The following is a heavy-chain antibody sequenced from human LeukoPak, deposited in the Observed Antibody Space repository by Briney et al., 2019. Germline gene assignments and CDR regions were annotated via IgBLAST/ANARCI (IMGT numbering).Heavy chain of an antibody. J-gene: IGHJ5*02. Sequence: SETLSLTCTVSGDSISSSGYYWGWLRQPPGKGLEWIGSIYHSGSTYYNPSLKSRVTISVDTSKNQFSLKLSSVTAADTAVYYCARDRTLGEMASNWFDPWGQGTLVTVSS. CDR1: GDSISSSGYY. V-gene: IGHV4-39*07. CDR2: IYHSGST. D-gene: IGHD5-24*01. CDR3: ARDRTLGEMASNWFDP.